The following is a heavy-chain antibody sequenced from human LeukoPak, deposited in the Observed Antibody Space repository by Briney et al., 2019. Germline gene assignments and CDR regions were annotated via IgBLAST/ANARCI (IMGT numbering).Heavy chain of an antibody. CDR2: FDPEDGET. Sequence: ASVKVSCKASGGTFSSYAISWVRQAPGKGLEWMGGFDPEDGETIYAQKFQGRVTMTEDTSTDTAYMELSSLRSEDTAVYYCATVLAYGQWLALDYWGQGTLVTVSS. V-gene: IGHV1-24*01. CDR3: ATVLAYGQWLALDY. J-gene: IGHJ4*02. D-gene: IGHD6-19*01. CDR1: GGTFSSYA.